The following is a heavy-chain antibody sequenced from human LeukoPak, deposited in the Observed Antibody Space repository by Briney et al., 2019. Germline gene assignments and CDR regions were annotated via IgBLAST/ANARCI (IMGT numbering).Heavy chain of an antibody. Sequence: PSETLSPTCTVSGGSISSYYWSWIRQPAGKGLEWIGRIYTSGSTNYNPSLKSRVTMSVDTSKNQFSLKLSSVTAADTAVYYCARDCSSTSCYKRWFDPWGQGTLVTVSS. D-gene: IGHD2-2*02. CDR1: GGSISSYY. J-gene: IGHJ5*02. V-gene: IGHV4-4*07. CDR2: IYTSGST. CDR3: ARDCSSTSCYKRWFDP.